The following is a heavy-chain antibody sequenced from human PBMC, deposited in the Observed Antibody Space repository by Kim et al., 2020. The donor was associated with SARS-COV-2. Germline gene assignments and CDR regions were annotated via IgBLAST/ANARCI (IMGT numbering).Heavy chain of an antibody. V-gene: IGHV3-33*06. CDR1: GFTFSSYG. D-gene: IGHD6-19*01. J-gene: IGHJ6*02. CDR2: IWYDGSNK. Sequence: GGSLRLSCAASGFTFSSYGMHWVRQAPGKGLEWVAVIWYDGSNKYYADSVKGRFTISRDNSKNTLYLQMNSLRAEDTAVYYCAKEMGRWLSYYYYGMDVWGQGTTVTVSS. CDR3: AKEMGRWLSYYYYGMDV.